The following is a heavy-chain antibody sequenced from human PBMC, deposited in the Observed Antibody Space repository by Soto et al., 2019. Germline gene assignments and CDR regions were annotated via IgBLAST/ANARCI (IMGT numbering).Heavy chain of an antibody. CDR2: IVVGSGNT. J-gene: IGHJ4*02. CDR1: GFTFTSSA. CDR3: AAGYYYDSSRYSPGGPFDY. V-gene: IGHV1-58*01. Sequence: GASVKVSCKASGFTFTSSAVQWVRQARGQRLEWIGWIVVGSGNTNYAQKFQERVTITRDMSTSTAYMELSSLRSEDTAVYYCAAGYYYDSSRYSPGGPFDYWGQGTLVTVSS. D-gene: IGHD3-22*01.